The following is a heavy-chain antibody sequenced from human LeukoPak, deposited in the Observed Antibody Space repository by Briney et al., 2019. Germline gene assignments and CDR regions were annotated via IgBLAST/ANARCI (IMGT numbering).Heavy chain of an antibody. D-gene: IGHD4-17*01. CDR1: GFIFSSYW. V-gene: IGHV3-74*01. CDR3: AKAASKRTDYGDYAFYYYMDV. Sequence: GGSLRLSCAASGFIFSSYWMHWVRQAPGKGLVWVSRIKSDGSSTSYADSVKGRFTISRDDSKNTLYLQMNSLRAEDTAVYYCAKAASKRTDYGDYAFYYYMDVWGKGTTVTISS. CDR2: IKSDGSST. J-gene: IGHJ6*03.